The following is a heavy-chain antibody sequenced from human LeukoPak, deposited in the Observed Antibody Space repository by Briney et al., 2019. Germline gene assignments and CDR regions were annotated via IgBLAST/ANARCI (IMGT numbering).Heavy chain of an antibody. CDR1: GGSISSGGYS. D-gene: IGHD3-22*01. V-gene: IGHV4-30-2*01. Sequence: PSETLSLTCAVSGGSISSGGYSWSWIRQPPGKGLEWIWYIYHSGSTYYNPSLKSRVTISVDRSKNQFSLKLSSVTAADTAVYYCARVDGSGYLDYWGQGTLVTVSS. J-gene: IGHJ4*02. CDR3: ARVDGSGYLDY. CDR2: IYHSGST.